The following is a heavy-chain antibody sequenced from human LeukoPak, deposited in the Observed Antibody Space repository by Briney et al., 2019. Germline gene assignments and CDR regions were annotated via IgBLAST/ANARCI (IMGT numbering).Heavy chain of an antibody. V-gene: IGHV4-39*01. J-gene: IGHJ4*02. CDR1: GGSIWGSIYY. CDR2: IHHSGST. Sequence: SETLSLTCTVSGGSIWGSIYYWGWIRQPPGKGLEWIGSIHHSGSTYYNSSLKTRVTISVDTSKNQFSLKLSSVTAADTAAYYCARLVGATPKKFDYWGQGTLVTVPS. CDR3: ARLVGATPKKFDY. D-gene: IGHD1-26*01.